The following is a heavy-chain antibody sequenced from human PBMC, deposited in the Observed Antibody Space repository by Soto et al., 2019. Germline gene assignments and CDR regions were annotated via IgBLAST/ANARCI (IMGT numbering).Heavy chain of an antibody. CDR3: AKENSGYVPDYYYYGMDV. J-gene: IGHJ6*02. CDR1: GFAFSSYG. D-gene: IGHD5-12*01. CDR2: ISYDGSNK. Sequence: PGGSLRLSCAASGFAFSSYGMHWVRQAPGKGLEWVAVISYDGSNKYYADSVKGRFTISRDNSKNTLYLQMNSLRAEDTAVYYCAKENSGYVPDYYYYGMDVWGQGTTVIVSS. V-gene: IGHV3-30*18.